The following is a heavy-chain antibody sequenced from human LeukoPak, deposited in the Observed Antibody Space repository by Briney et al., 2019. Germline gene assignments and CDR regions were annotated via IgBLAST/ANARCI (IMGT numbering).Heavy chain of an antibody. Sequence: SETLSLTCTVSGDSISNHNYFWGWIRQPPVKGLEWIGRIHYIGSTYFNLSLKSRVTVSVDTSKNHFSLKLSSVTAADTGVYYCATYVYSSGWHPFFDYWGQGAPVIVSS. CDR3: ATYVYSSGWHPFFDY. CDR1: GDSISNHNYF. D-gene: IGHD6-19*01. CDR2: IHYIGST. V-gene: IGHV4-39*02. J-gene: IGHJ4*02.